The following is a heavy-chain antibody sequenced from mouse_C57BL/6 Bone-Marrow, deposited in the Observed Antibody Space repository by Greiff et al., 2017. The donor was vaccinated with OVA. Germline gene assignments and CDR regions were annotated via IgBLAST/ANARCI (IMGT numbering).Heavy chain of an antibody. Sequence: EVMLVESGGGLVQPKGSLKLSCAASGFSFNNYAMNWVRQAPGKGLEWVARIRSKSNNYATYYADSVKDRFTISRDDSESMLYLQMNNLKTEDTAMYYCVRHDVYWYFDVWGTGTTVTVSS. D-gene: IGHD2-3*01. J-gene: IGHJ1*03. CDR1: GFSFNNYA. V-gene: IGHV10-1*01. CDR2: IRSKSNNYAT. CDR3: VRHDVYWYFDV.